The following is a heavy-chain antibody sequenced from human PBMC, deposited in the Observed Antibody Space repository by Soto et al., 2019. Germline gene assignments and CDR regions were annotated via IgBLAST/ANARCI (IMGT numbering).Heavy chain of an antibody. CDR1: GFTFRSYG. D-gene: IGHD2-2*01. CDR2: ISYDGSNK. V-gene: IGHV3-30*18. CDR3: AKDLDSTNWGNWFDS. Sequence: GGSVRLSCSASGFTFRSYGMHWVRQAPGKGLEWVAVISYDGSNKYYVDSVKGRFTISRDNSKNTLYLQMNSLRVEDTAVYYCAKDLDSTNWGNWFDSWGQGTLVTAPQ. J-gene: IGHJ5*01.